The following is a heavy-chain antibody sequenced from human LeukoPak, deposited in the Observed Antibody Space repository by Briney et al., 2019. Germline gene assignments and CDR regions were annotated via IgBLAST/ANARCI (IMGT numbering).Heavy chain of an antibody. D-gene: IGHD6-19*01. CDR2: ISYDGSNK. CDR3: AKDSSSSGWLDY. Sequence: PGRSLRLSCAASGFTFSSYGMHWVRQAPGKGLKWVAVISYDGSNKYYADSVKGRFTISRDNSKNTLYLQMNSLRAEDTAVYYCAKDSSSSGWLDYWGQGTLVTVSS. V-gene: IGHV3-30*18. J-gene: IGHJ4*02. CDR1: GFTFSSYG.